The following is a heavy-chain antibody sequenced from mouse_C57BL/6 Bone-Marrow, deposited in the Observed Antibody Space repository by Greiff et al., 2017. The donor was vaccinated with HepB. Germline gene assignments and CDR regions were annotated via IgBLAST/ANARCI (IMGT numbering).Heavy chain of an antibody. CDR1: GIDFSRYW. CDR2: INPDSSTI. J-gene: IGHJ1*03. CDR3: ARWGYYYGSSYWWYFDV. Sequence: EVKLLESGGGLVQPGGSLKLSCAASGIDFSRYWMSWVRRAPGKGLEWIGEINPDSSTINYAPSLKDKFIISRDNAKNTLYLQMSKVRSEDTALYYCARWGYYYGSSYWWYFDVWGTGTTVTVSS. V-gene: IGHV4-1*01. D-gene: IGHD1-1*01.